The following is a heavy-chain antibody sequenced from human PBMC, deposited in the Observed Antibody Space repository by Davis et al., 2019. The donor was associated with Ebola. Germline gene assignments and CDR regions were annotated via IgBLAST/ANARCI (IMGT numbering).Heavy chain of an antibody. CDR1: GFTFSGSA. D-gene: IGHD3-22*01. CDR2: IRSKGNSYAT. CDR3: TSSYYYDSSGYYDY. J-gene: IGHJ4*02. Sequence: GGSLRLSCAASGFTFSGSAMHWVRQASGKGVEWVGRIRSKGNSYATAYAASVKGRFTISRDDSKNTAYLQMNSLKTEDTAVYYCTSSYYYDSSGYYDYWGQGTLVTVSS. V-gene: IGHV3-73*01.